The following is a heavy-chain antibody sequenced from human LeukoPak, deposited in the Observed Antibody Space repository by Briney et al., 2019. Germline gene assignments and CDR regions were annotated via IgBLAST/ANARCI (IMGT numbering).Heavy chain of an antibody. V-gene: IGHV3-15*01. CDR3: TTDCVVGATCHFDY. CDR1: GFTFSNAW. J-gene: IGHJ4*02. Sequence: GGSLRLSCAASGFTFSNAWMSWVRQAPGKGLEWVGRIKSKTGGGTTDYAAPVKGRFTISRDDSKNTLYLQMNSLKTEDTAVYYCTTDCVVGATCHFDYWGQGTLVTVSS. D-gene: IGHD1-26*01. CDR2: IKSKTGGGTT.